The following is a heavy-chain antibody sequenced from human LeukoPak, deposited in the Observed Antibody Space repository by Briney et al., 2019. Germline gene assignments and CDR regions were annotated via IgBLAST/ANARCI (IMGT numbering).Heavy chain of an antibody. V-gene: IGHV3-74*03. CDR1: GFTFSSYW. CDR3: AITVDCRATTDCYSYFHH. J-gene: IGHJ1*01. Sequence: GGSLRLSCAASGFTFSSYWMHWVRQAPGKGLVWVSRISTDGAYTEYADSVKGRFTISRDNAKDTLYLQVNSLRAEDTAVYYCAITVDCRATTDCYSYFHHWGQGTLVTVSS. CDR2: ISTDGAYT. D-gene: IGHD2-21*02.